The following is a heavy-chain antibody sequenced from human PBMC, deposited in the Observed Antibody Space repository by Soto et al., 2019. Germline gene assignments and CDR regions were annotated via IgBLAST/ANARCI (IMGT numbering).Heavy chain of an antibody. CDR2: ISGSGGAT. Sequence: GGSLRLSCAASGFTFTNYAMNWVRQAPGKGLEWVSAISGSGGATYYADSVRGRFTISRDNSKSTLYLQMNSLRAEDSAVYSCARPQEGARTYCYMDVWGKGTTVTVSS. V-gene: IGHV3-23*01. CDR3: ARPQEGARTYCYMDV. CDR1: GFTFTNYA. J-gene: IGHJ6*03.